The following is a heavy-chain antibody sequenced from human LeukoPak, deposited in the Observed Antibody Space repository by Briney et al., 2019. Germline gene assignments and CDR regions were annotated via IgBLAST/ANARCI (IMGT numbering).Heavy chain of an antibody. V-gene: IGHV3-48*03. CDR1: GFTFSSYV. CDR2: ISSSGSTI. CDR3: AELGITMIGGV. D-gene: IGHD3-10*02. Sequence: PGGSLRLSCAASGFTFSSYVMNWVRQAPGKGLEWVSYISSSGSTIYYADSVKGRFTISRDNAKNSLYLQMNSLRVEDTAVYYCAELGITMIGGVWGKGTTVTISS. J-gene: IGHJ6*04.